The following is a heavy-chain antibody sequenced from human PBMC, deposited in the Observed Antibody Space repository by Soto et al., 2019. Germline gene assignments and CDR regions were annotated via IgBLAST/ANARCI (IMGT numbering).Heavy chain of an antibody. CDR1: GFTFSSYA. D-gene: IGHD6-19*01. V-gene: IGHV3-23*01. J-gene: IGHJ4*02. CDR2: ISGSGGST. Sequence: EVQLLESGGGLVQPGGSLRLSCAASGFTFSSYAMSWVRQAPGKGLEWGAAISGSGGSTYYADSVKGRFTISRDNSKNPLYLQMNSLRAEDTAVYYCASLGQWLEYWGQGPLVTVS. CDR3: ASLGQWLEY.